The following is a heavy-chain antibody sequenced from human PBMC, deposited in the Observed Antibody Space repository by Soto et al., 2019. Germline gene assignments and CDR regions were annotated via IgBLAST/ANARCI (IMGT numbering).Heavy chain of an antibody. CDR1: GFSLSTSGVG. CDR3: AHKGPEDWPLDY. J-gene: IGHJ4*02. D-gene: IGHD3-9*01. CDR2: CYWDDSK. V-gene: IGHV2-5*02. Sequence: QITLKESGPTLVRPTQTLTLTCAFSGFSLSTSGVGVGWIRQPPGKALEWLAVCYWDDSKHYSPSLRSRLTTTKDTSKNQAVLTMTNMDPMETGTYYCAHKGPEDWPLDYWGQGTLVTVSS.